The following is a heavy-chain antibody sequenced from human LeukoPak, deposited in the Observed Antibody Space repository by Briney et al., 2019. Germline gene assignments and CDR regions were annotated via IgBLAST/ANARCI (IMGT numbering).Heavy chain of an antibody. J-gene: IGHJ1*01. CDR1: GNSVINDNSI. V-gene: IGHV4-31*02. CDR2: FHPSGTT. D-gene: IGHD5-24*01. CDR3: TKGADAYKTGY. Sequence: SQTLSLICSVSGNSVINDNSIWSWIRQHPEKGLEWIGHFHPSGTTYYNPSLKSRLTISIDTSNNHFSLEMTSMTAADTAVYYCTKGADAYKTGYWGQGTLVTVSS.